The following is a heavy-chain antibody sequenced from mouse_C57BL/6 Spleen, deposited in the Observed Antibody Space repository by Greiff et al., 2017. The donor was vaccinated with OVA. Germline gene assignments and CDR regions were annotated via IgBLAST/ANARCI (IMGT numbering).Heavy chain of an antibody. CDR2: ISSGGSYT. D-gene: IGHD1-1*01. CDR1: GFTFSSYG. J-gene: IGHJ4*01. V-gene: IGHV5-6*01. Sequence: EVQLVESGGDLVKPGGSLKLSCAASGFTFSSYGMSWVRQTPDKRLEWVATISSGGSYTYYPDSVKGRFTISRDNAKNTLYLQMSSLKSEDTAMYYCASPWGTTVGGAMDYWGQGTSVTVSS. CDR3: ASPWGTTVGGAMDY.